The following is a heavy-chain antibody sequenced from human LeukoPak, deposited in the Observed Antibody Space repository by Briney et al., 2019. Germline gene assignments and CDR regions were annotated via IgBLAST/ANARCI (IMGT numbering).Heavy chain of an antibody. CDR3: ARGRSYVRYSSGWYGDDY. J-gene: IGHJ4*02. CDR1: GGSFSGYY. Sequence: PSETLPLTCAVYGGSFSGYYWSWIRQPPGKGLEWIGEINHSGSTNYNPSLKSRVTISVDTSKNQFSLKLSSVTAADTAVYYCARGRSYVRYSSGWYGDDYWGQGTLVTVSS. CDR2: INHSGST. D-gene: IGHD6-19*01. V-gene: IGHV4-34*01.